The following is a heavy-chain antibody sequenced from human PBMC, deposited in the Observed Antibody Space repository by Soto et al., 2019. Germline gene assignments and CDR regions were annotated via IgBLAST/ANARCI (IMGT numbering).Heavy chain of an antibody. Sequence: GXSLRLSCAASGFTFSNYWVHWFRQAPGKGLMWVSRINSDGTTINYADSVEGRFTISRDNAKNTLFLQMNSLRVEDTAVYYCARAGWYRFDYWGQGTLVTVSS. J-gene: IGHJ4*02. D-gene: IGHD6-19*01. V-gene: IGHV3-74*01. CDR2: INSDGTTI. CDR3: ARAGWYRFDY. CDR1: GFTFSNYW.